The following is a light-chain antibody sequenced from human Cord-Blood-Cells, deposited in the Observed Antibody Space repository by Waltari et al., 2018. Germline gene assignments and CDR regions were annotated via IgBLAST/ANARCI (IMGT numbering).Light chain of an antibody. J-gene: IGLJ1*01. CDR1: SSDVGGYNY. CDR3: SSYTSSSTYV. CDR2: DVS. Sequence: QSALTQPASVSGSPGQSITISCTGTSSDVGGYNYVSWYQQHHGKAPKLMIYDVSNRPSGVSNRCSGSKAGNTASLTISGLQAEDEADYYCSSYTSSSTYVFGTGTKVTVL. V-gene: IGLV2-14*01.